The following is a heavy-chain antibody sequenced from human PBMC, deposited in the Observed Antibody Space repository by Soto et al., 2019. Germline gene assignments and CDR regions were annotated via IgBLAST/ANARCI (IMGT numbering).Heavy chain of an antibody. CDR1: GVTFSNYA. D-gene: IGHD3-10*01. V-gene: IGHV3-23*01. CDR2: LSGSGGTT. Sequence: PGGSLRVACTVSGVTFSNYAMNWVRQAPGKGLEWVSSLSGSGGTTYYADSVKGRFIISRDNSKNTLYLLMNSLRAEDTALYYCEKQRADYGSGAHTVYCDSWGQG. CDR3: EKQRADYGSGAHTVYCDS. J-gene: IGHJ4*02.